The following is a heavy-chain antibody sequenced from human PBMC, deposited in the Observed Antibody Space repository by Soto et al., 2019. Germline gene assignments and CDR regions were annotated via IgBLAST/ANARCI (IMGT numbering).Heavy chain of an antibody. D-gene: IGHD3-10*01. CDR1: GFTFSSYG. CDR2: IWYDGSNK. CDR3: ARDFYNVSPLPPDY. Sequence: GGSLRLSCAASGFTFSSYGMHWVRQAPGKGLEWVAVIWYDGSNKYYADSVKGRFTISRDNSKNTLYLQMNSLRAEDTAVYYCARDFYNVSPLPPDYWGQGTLVTVSS. V-gene: IGHV3-33*01. J-gene: IGHJ4*02.